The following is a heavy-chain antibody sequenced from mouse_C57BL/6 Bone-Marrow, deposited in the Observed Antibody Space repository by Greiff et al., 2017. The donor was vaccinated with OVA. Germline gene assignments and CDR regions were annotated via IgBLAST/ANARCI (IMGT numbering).Heavy chain of an antibody. V-gene: IGHV1-64*01. CDR2: IHPNSGST. CDR1: GYTFTSYW. J-gene: IGHJ2*01. Sequence: QVQLQQPGAELVKPGASVTLSCKASGYTFTSYWMHWVKQRPGQGLEWIGMIHPNSGSTNYNEKFKSKATLTVDKSSSTAYMQLSSLTSEDSAVYYCARRGYYSNPFDYWGQGTTLTVSS. CDR3: ARRGYYSNPFDY. D-gene: IGHD2-5*01.